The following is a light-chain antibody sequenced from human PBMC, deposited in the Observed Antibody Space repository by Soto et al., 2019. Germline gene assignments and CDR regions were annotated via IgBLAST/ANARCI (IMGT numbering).Light chain of an antibody. V-gene: IGLV1-40*01. CDR2: GNI. Sequence: QSVLTQPPSVSGAPGQRVTISCTGSSSNIGAGYDVHWYQQRPGTAPKLLIFGNINRPSGVPDRFSGSKSGTSASLTITGLLAEEEGDYYCQSYDSTLSDRYVFGTGTKVIVL. CDR1: SSNIGAGYD. J-gene: IGLJ1*01. CDR3: QSYDSTLSDRYV.